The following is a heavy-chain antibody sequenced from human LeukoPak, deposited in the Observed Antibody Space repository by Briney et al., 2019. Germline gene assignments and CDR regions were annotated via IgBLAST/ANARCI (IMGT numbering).Heavy chain of an antibody. J-gene: IGHJ5*02. Sequence: SEALSLTCTVSGGSISSSSYYWGWIRQPPGKGLEWIGSIYYSGSTYYNPSLKSRVTISVDTSKNQFSLKLSSVTAADTAVYYCARDLIGGGDWFDPWGQGTLVTVSS. CDR1: GGSISSSSYY. D-gene: IGHD3-16*01. CDR2: IYYSGST. CDR3: ARDLIGGGDWFDP. V-gene: IGHV4-39*07.